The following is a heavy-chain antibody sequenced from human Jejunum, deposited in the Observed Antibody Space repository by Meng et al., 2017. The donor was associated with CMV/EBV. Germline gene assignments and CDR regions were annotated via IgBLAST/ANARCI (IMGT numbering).Heavy chain of an antibody. J-gene: IGHJ6*02. D-gene: IGHD2-21*02. V-gene: IGHV3-33*06. Sequence: SGFTFTSYGIHWVRQAPGKGLEWVAVIWYDGNNKYYVDSVKGRFTISRDNSENTVYLHMNTLRVEDTAVYYCAKDVAAISFYNGMDVWGQGTTVTVSS. CDR2: IWYDGNNK. CDR1: GFTFTSYG. CDR3: AKDVAAISFYNGMDV.